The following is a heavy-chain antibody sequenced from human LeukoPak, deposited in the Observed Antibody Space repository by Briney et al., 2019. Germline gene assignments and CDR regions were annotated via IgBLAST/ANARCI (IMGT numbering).Heavy chain of an antibody. CDR1: GGSISSGDYY. D-gene: IGHD6-6*01. Sequence: PSETLSLTCTVSGGSISSGDYYWSWIRQPPGKGLEWIGSIYYSGSTYYNPSLKSRVTISVDTSKNQFSLQLTSLTAADTAVYYCAREGQQLVPPFDYWGQGTLVTVSS. CDR2: IYYSGST. CDR3: AREGQQLVPPFDY. V-gene: IGHV4-39*02. J-gene: IGHJ4*02.